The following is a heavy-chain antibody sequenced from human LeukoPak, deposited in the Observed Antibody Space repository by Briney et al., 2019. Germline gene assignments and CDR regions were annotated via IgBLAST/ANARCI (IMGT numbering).Heavy chain of an antibody. Sequence: SETLSLTCTVSGGSISSSSYYWGWIRQPPGKGLEWIGSIYYSGSTYYNPSLKSRVTISVDTSKNQFSLRLSSVTAADTAVHYCARLTFYYDGSGYYFDYWGQGTLVTVSS. CDR1: GGSISSSSYY. CDR3: ARLTFYYDGSGYYFDY. V-gene: IGHV4-39*01. J-gene: IGHJ4*02. D-gene: IGHD3-22*01. CDR2: IYYSGST.